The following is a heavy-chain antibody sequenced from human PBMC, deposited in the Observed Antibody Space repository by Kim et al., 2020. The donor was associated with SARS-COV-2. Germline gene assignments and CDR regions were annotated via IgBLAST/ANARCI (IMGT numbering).Heavy chain of an antibody. D-gene: IGHD5-12*01. V-gene: IGHV1-46*03. J-gene: IGHJ3*02. Sequence: SLPRKVQGRVTMTRDTSTSQVYMELSSLRSEDTALYYCARDPSGYDDAFDIWGQGTMVTVSS. CDR3: ARDPSGYDDAFDI.